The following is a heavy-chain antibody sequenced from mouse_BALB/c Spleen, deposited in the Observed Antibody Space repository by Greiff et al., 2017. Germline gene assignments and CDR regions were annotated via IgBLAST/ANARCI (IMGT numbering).Heavy chain of an antibody. Sequence: EVQVVESGGGLVKPGGSLKLSCAASGFTFSDYYMYWVRQTPEKRLEWVATISDGGSYTYYPDSVKGRFTISRDNAKNNLYLQMSSLKSEDTAMYYCARDQFAYWGQGTLVTVSA. V-gene: IGHV5-4*02. CDR2: ISDGGSYT. CDR3: ARDQFAY. CDR1: GFTFSDYY. J-gene: IGHJ3*01.